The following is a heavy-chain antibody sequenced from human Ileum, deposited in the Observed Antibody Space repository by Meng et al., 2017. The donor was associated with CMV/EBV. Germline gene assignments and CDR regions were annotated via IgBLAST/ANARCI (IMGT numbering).Heavy chain of an antibody. V-gene: IGHV1-69*05. CDR3: ARGAGDCSSTSCYLSLFDY. D-gene: IGHD2-2*01. Sequence: SVKVSCKASGGTFSSYAISWVRQAPGQGLEWMGGIIPIFGTANYAQKFQGRVTITTDESTSTAYMELSSLRSEDTAVYYCARGAGDCSSTSCYLSLFDYWGQGTLVTVS. J-gene: IGHJ4*02. CDR1: GGTFSSYA. CDR2: IIPIFGTA.